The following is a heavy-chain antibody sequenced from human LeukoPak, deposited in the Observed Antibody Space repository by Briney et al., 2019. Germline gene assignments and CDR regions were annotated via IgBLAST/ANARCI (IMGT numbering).Heavy chain of an antibody. J-gene: IGHJ4*02. D-gene: IGHD5-18*01. V-gene: IGHV3-21*01. CDR1: GFTFSSYS. CDR3: ARDKLDTAMVFDY. CDR2: ISSSSSYI. Sequence: GGSLRLSCAASGFTFSSYSMNWVRQAPGKGLEWVSSISSSSSYIYYADSVKGRFTISRDNAKNSLYLQMNSLRAEDTAVYYCARDKLDTAMVFDYWGQGTLVTVSS.